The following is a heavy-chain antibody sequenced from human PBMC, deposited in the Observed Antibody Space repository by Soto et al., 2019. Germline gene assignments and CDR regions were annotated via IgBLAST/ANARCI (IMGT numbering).Heavy chain of an antibody. V-gene: IGHV3-64*01. J-gene: IGHJ6*03. CDR1: GFTLSGYA. D-gene: IGHD6-6*01. Sequence: HPGGSLRLSCPASGFTLSGYAMDWVRQAPGKGLEYVSGISSNGVGTYYANSVQGRFTISRDNSKNTVYLQMGSLRPEDMAVYYCARRARPDFYYMDVWGKGTTVTVSS. CDR3: ARRARPDFYYMDV. CDR2: ISSNGVGT.